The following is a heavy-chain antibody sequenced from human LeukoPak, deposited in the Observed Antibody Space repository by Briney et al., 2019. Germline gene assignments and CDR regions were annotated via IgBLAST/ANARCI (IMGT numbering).Heavy chain of an antibody. CDR2: ISGDGADT. V-gene: IGHV3-43*02. Sequence: GGSLRLPCAASGFNFDDCAMHWVRQAPGKGLEWVSLISGDGADTYYVDSVKGRFTISRDNSKNSLHLQMNSLRTEDSALYYCAKDSLPGGLAVAGSDDGLDVWGQGTTVTVSS. CDR3: AKDSLPGGLAVAGSDDGLDV. CDR1: GFNFDDCA. D-gene: IGHD6-19*01. J-gene: IGHJ6*02.